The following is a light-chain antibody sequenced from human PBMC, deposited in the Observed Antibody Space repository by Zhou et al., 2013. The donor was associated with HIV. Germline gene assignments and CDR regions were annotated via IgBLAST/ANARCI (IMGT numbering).Light chain of an antibody. Sequence: DVVMTQSPLSLSVTLGQPASISCKSSQSLIYSDGHTYLNWFQQRPGQSPRRLLYKVSTRDSGVPDRFSGSGSGTDFTLKISRVEAEDVGVYYCMQGTHWPPYSFGQGTKLEV. CDR3: MQGTHWPPYS. V-gene: IGKV2-30*01. J-gene: IGKJ2*03. CDR1: QSLIYSDGHTY. CDR2: KVS.